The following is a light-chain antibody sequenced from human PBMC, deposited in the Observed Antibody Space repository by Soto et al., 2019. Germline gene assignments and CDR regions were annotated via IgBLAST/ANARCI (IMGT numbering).Light chain of an antibody. CDR3: SSYTSSSTYV. CDR2: DVS. V-gene: IGLV2-14*03. J-gene: IGLJ1*01. CDR1: SSDVGGYNY. Sequence: QSVLTQPASVSGSPGQSITISCSGTSSDVGGYNYVFWYQHHPGKAPKLMIYDVSNRPSGVSNRFSGSKSGNTASLTIFGLQAEDEADYYCSSYTSSSTYVFGTGTKVTVL.